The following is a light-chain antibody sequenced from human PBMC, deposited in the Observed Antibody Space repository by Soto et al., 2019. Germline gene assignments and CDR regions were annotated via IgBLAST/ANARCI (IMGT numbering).Light chain of an antibody. CDR3: HQYGSSLLT. V-gene: IGKV3-20*01. CDR2: DAS. Sequence: EIVLTQSPGTLSLSPGERATLSCRASQSVSSGSLAWYQQKPGQAPRLLIYDASSRATGIPDRFSGSGSGTDFTLTISRLEPEDFAVYYCHQYGSSLLTFVGGTKVDIK. CDR1: QSVSSGS. J-gene: IGKJ4*01.